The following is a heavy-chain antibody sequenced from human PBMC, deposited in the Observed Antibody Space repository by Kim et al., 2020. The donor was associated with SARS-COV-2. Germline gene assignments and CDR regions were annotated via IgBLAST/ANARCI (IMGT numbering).Heavy chain of an antibody. Sequence: GGSLRLSCGASGFTFSDYAMSWVRQAPGKGLQWVSTVSSGAIGTFYADSVKGRFTISRDNSKNTLYMQRNSLRAEETALYYCVKGGGSIYRYFDYWGQGTLVTVSS. J-gene: IGHJ4*02. CDR2: VSSGAIGT. CDR1: GFTFSDYA. V-gene: IGHV3-23*01. CDR3: VKGGGSIYRYFDY.